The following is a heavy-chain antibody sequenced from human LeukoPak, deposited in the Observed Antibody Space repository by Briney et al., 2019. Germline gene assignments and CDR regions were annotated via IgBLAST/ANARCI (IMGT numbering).Heavy chain of an antibody. V-gene: IGHV3-23*01. D-gene: IGHD3-10*01. CDR2: ISGSGGST. CDR3: AKDPWFGELPPPYGMDV. CDR1: GFTFSSYA. Sequence: SGGSLRLSCAASGFTFSSYAMSWVRQAPGKGLEWVSAISGSGGSTYYTDSVKGRFTISRDNSKNTLYLQMNSLRAEDTAVYYCAKDPWFGELPPPYGMDVWGQGTTVTVSS. J-gene: IGHJ6*02.